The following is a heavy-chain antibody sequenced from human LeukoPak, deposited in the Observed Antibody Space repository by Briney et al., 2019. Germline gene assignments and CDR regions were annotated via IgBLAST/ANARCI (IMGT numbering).Heavy chain of an antibody. Sequence: HPGGSLRLSCAASGFTFSSYWMSWVRQAPGKGLEWVANIKQDGSEKYYVDSVKGRFTISRDNAKNSLYLQMNSLRAEDTAVYYCARVRSYDSSGYYYAVGAFDIWGQGTMVTVSS. CDR2: IKQDGSEK. CDR1: GFTFSSYW. CDR3: ARVRSYDSSGYYYAVGAFDI. D-gene: IGHD3-22*01. J-gene: IGHJ3*02. V-gene: IGHV3-7*01.